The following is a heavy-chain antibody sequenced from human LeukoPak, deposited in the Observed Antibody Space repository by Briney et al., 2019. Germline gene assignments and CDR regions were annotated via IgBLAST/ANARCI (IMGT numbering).Heavy chain of an antibody. CDR1: GYSFSNYW. V-gene: IGHV5-10-1*01. D-gene: IGHD4-17*01. CDR3: AKYGDYYLDY. Sequence: GESLKISCKGSGYSFSNYWISWVRQMPGKGLEWMGRIDPSDSYTNYSPSFQGHVTISADKSISTAYLQWNSLKASDTAMYYCAKYGDYYLDYWGQGTLVTVSS. J-gene: IGHJ4*02. CDR2: IDPSDSYT.